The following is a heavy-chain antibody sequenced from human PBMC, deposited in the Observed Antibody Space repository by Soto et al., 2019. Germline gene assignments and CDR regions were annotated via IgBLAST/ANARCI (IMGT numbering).Heavy chain of an antibody. J-gene: IGHJ4*02. CDR3: ARYYCRGGNCYEVDY. D-gene: IGHD2-15*01. CDR2: IHYSGNT. Sequence: QVHLQESGPGLVEPSQTLSLTCTVSSGSITSGDYYWTWIRQHPGKGLEWIGYIHYSGNTYYNPSLKSRVIISMYTSKNQFSLNLNSVTAADTAVYYCARYYCRGGNCYEVDYWGQGTLVTVSS. V-gene: IGHV4-31*03. CDR1: SGSITSGDYY.